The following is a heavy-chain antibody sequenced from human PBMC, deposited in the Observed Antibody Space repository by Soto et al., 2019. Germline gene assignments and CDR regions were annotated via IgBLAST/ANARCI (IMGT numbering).Heavy chain of an antibody. Sequence: GASVKVSCKASGGTFSSYTISWVRQAPGQGLEWMGRIIPILGIANYAQKFQGRVTITADKSTSTAYMELSSLRSEDTAVYYCARAVGYGDYEDQYYFDYWGQGTLVTVSS. D-gene: IGHD4-17*01. CDR1: GGTFSSYT. CDR3: ARAVGYGDYEDQYYFDY. V-gene: IGHV1-69*02. J-gene: IGHJ4*02. CDR2: IIPILGIA.